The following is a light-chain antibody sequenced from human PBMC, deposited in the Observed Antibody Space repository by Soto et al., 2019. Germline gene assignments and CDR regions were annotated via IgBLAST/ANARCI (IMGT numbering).Light chain of an antibody. Sequence: EIVMTQTPLSLPVTPGEAASISCTSSQSLLDSDAGNTYLDWYLQKPGQSPQLLIHTLSDRASGVPDGFSGSGSGTDFTLKISRVEAGDVGIYYCMQRLEFPYTFGQGTKLEIK. J-gene: IGKJ2*01. CDR1: QSLLDSDAGNTY. CDR3: MQRLEFPYT. CDR2: TLS. V-gene: IGKV2-40*01.